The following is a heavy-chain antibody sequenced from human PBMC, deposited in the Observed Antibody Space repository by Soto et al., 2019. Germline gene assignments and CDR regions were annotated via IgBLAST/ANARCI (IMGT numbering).Heavy chain of an antibody. CDR3: AREFNYDILTGLSDAFDI. J-gene: IGHJ3*02. CDR1: GFTFSYYY. D-gene: IGHD3-9*01. CDR2: ISSSGSTI. Sequence: GGSLRLSCAASGFTFSYYYMSWIRQAPGKGLEWVSYISSSGSTIYYADSVKGRFTISRDNAKNSLYLQMNSLRAEDTAVYYYAREFNYDILTGLSDAFDIWGQGTMVTVSS. V-gene: IGHV3-11*01.